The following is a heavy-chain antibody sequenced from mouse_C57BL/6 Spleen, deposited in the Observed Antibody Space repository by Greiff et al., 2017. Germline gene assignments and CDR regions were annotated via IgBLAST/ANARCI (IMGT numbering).Heavy chain of an antibody. V-gene: IGHV5-9-1*02. CDR3: TSYYYGSSYWYFDV. CDR1: GFTFSSYA. CDR2: ISSGGDYI. J-gene: IGHJ1*03. D-gene: IGHD1-1*01. Sequence: EVKLVESGEGLVKPGGSLKLSCAASGFTFSSYAMSWVRQTPEKRLEWVAYISSGGDYIYYADTVKGRFTITRDNARNTLYLQMSSLKSEDTAMYYCTSYYYGSSYWYFDVWGTGTTVTVSS.